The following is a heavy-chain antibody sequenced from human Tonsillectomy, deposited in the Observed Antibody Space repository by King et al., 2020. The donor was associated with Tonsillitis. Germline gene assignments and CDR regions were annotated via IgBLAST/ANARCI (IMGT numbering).Heavy chain of an antibody. D-gene: IGHD3-22*01. V-gene: IGHV3-23*04. CDR2: ISSSVGRS. CDR3: AKGEDYYDSSAYFFDY. J-gene: IGHJ4*02. Sequence: DVQLVESGGALVQPGGSLRLSCAASGFTFTSYAMSWVRQAPGKGLEWVSTISSSVGRSYYADSVKGRRTISRANSKNTLYLQVSSLRAEDTAVYFCAKGEDYYDSSAYFFDYWGQGTLVTVSS. CDR1: GFTFTSYA.